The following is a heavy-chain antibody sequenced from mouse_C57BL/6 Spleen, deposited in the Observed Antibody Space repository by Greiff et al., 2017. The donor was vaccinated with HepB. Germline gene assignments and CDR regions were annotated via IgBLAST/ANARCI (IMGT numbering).Heavy chain of an antibody. CDR3: ARDEYYGSLSY. V-gene: IGHV5-16*01. Sequence: DVKLVESEGGLVQPGSSMKLSCTASGFTFSDYYMAWVRQVPEKGLEWVANINYDGSSTYYLDSLKSRFIISRDNAKNILYLQMSSLKSEDTATYYCARDEYYGSLSYWGQGTTLTVSS. D-gene: IGHD1-1*01. CDR1: GFTFSDYY. CDR2: INYDGSST. J-gene: IGHJ2*01.